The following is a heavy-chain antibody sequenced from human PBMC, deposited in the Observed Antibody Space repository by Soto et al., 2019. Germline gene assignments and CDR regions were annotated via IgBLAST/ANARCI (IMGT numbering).Heavy chain of an antibody. CDR3: ARAGVHSGWYDY. Sequence: GVLRLSCAASGFTFSSYAMHWVRQAPGKGLEWVAVISYDGSNKYYADSVKGRFTISRDNSKNTLYLQMNSLRAEDTAVYYCARAGVHSGWYDYWGQGTLVTVSS. CDR2: ISYDGSNK. J-gene: IGHJ4*02. V-gene: IGHV3-30-3*01. CDR1: GFTFSSYA. D-gene: IGHD6-19*01.